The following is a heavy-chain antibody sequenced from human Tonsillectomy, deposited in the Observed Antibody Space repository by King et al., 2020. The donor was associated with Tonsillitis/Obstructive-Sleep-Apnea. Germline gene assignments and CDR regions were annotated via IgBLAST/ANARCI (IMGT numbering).Heavy chain of an antibody. D-gene: IGHD5-18*01. V-gene: IGHV4-4*07. J-gene: IGHJ5*02. Sequence: QVQLQESGPGLVKPSETLSLTCTVSGGSITSYYWSWLRQPAGKGLEWIGLISSTGSTNYNPSLKSRVTMSVDTSRNQFSLKLSSVTAADTAVYFCARDLDTAPYNWFDPWGQGTLVTVSS. CDR3: ARDLDTAPYNWFDP. CDR2: ISSTGST. CDR1: GGSITSYY.